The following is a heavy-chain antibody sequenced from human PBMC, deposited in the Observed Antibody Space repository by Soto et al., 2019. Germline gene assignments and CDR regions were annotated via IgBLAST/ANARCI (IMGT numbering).Heavy chain of an antibody. J-gene: IGHJ4*02. Sequence: ASVKVSCKASGYTFTGYYMHWVRQAPGQGLEWMGWINPNSGGTNYAQKFQGWVTMTRDTSISTAYMELSRLRSDDTAVYYCARTPLSSGPQDFPHAYWAQGTLVPVSS. CDR1: GYTFTGYY. V-gene: IGHV1-2*04. CDR3: ARTPLSSGPQDFPHAY. CDR2: INPNSGGT. D-gene: IGHD3-22*01.